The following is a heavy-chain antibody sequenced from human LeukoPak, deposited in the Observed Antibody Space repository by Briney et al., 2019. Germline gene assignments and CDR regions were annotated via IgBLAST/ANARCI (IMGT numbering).Heavy chain of an antibody. CDR2: ISTSGSSI. V-gene: IGHV3-48*03. CDR1: GFTFSTYE. J-gene: IGHJ4*02. Sequence: PGGSLRLSCAASGFTFSTYEINWVRQAPGKGLEWLSHISTSGSSIHYADSVKGRFTISRDNAKNSLYLQMNSLRAEDTAVYYCARGGYNFGYWGQGTLVTVSS. D-gene: IGHD5-18*01. CDR3: ARGGYNFGY.